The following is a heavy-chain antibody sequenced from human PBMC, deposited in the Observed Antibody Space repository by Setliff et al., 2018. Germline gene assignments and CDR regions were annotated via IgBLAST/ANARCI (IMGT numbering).Heavy chain of an antibody. CDR1: GFTFSRYW. J-gene: IGHJ6*03. CDR2: INPDGSIT. CDR3: ASIDWGENFYNMDV. D-gene: IGHD7-27*01. Sequence: GGSLRLSCVASGFTFSRYWMYWVRQVPGKGLLWVSRINPDGSITDYADSVRGRFTISRDNAKDTLYLQMNSLRAEDTAVYFCASIDWGENFYNMDVWGKGTTVTVSS. V-gene: IGHV3-74*01.